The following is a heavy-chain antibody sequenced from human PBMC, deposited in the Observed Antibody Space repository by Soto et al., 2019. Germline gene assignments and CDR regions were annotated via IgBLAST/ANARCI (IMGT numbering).Heavy chain of an antibody. CDR2: INPMFNST. Sequence: QVQLVQSGAEVKKPGSSVKVSCEAPGGTFDHAAITWVRQAPGQGLEWVGGINPMFNSTHYAQKFQGRATITADAVTSTAFMELRGLTSDDTAVYYCARQIFAADYWGQGTLLVVSS. D-gene: IGHD3-9*01. V-gene: IGHV1-69*01. J-gene: IGHJ4*02. CDR1: GGTFDHAA. CDR3: ARQIFAADY.